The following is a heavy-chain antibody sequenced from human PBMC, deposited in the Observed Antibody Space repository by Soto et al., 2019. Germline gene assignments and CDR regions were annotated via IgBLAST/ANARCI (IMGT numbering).Heavy chain of an antibody. CDR1: GYTFTGYY. J-gene: IGHJ6*02. Sequence: ASVKVSCKASGYTFTGYYMHWVRQAPGQGLEWMGWINPNSGGTNYAQKFQGWVTMTRDTSISTAYMELSRLRSDDTAVYYCARGSSSWYYYYYGMDVWGQGTTVTVSS. D-gene: IGHD6-13*01. V-gene: IGHV1-2*04. CDR3: ARGSSSWYYYYYGMDV. CDR2: INPNSGGT.